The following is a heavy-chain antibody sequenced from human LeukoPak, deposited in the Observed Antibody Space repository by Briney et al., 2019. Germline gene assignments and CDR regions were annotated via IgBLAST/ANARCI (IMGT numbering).Heavy chain of an antibody. D-gene: IGHD4-23*01. J-gene: IGHJ4*02. CDR3: ARDGRRGVVTQGGYFDY. Sequence: GGSLRLSCAASGFTFSSYEMNWVRQAPGKGLEWVSYISSSGSTIYYADSVKGRFTISRDNAKKSLYLQMNSLRVEDTAVYYCARDGRRGVVTQGGYFDYWGQGTLVTVSS. CDR1: GFTFSSYE. V-gene: IGHV3-48*03. CDR2: ISSSGSTI.